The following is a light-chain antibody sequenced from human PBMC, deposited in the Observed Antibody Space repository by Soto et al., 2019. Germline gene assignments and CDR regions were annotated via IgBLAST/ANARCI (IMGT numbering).Light chain of an antibody. J-gene: IGKJ2*01. CDR2: KAS. Sequence: DIQMTQSPSTLSASVGDRVTITCRTSQSISSWLAWYQQKSGNAPKLLIYKASTSDSGVPSRFSGSGSGAEDNLTISSLQPEDFATYYCKHFYNCVYPFGQGTRLEIK. CDR3: KHFYNCVYP. V-gene: IGKV1-5*03. CDR1: QSISSW.